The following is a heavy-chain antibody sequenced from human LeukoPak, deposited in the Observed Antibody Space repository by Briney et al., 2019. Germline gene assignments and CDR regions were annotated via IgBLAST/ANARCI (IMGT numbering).Heavy chain of an antibody. V-gene: IGHV3-48*03. J-gene: IGHJ3*01. CDR3: ARGGYCSGGSCYPFNAFDV. D-gene: IGHD2-15*01. CDR2: ISSSISSI. CDR1: GFTFSSHE. Sequence: GGSLRLSCAASGFTFSSHEMNWVRQAPGQGLEWISYISSSISSIYYADSVKGRFTISRDNAKSSLHLQMNSLRAEDTAVYYCARGGYCSGGSCYPFNAFDVWGLGTVVTVSS.